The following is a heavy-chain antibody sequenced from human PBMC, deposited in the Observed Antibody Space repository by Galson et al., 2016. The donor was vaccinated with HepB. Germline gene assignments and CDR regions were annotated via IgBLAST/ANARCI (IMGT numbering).Heavy chain of an antibody. CDR1: GGPFSGCY. V-gene: IGHV4-34*01. D-gene: IGHD3-22*01. Sequence: ETLSLTCAVYGGPFSGCYWSWLRQSPGKGLEWLGEINHSGRTMYNPSLKSRVTISVDTSKNQFSLHVPSVTVADTAVHYCARGGLTPIVVAIWGQGTFVTVSS. CDR3: ARGGLTPIVVAI. CDR2: INHSGRT. J-gene: IGHJ4*02.